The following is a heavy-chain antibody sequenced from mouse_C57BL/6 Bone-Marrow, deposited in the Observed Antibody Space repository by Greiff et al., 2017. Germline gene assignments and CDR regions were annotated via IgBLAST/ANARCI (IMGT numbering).Heavy chain of an antibody. Sequence: QVQLQQPGAELVKPGASVKLSCKASGYTFTSYWMHWVKQRPGRGLEWIGRIDPNSGGTKYNEKFKSKANLTVDKPSSTAYMQLSSLTSEDSAVXYCATPYYSTLYYAMDYWGQGTSVTVSS. V-gene: IGHV1-72*01. CDR1: GYTFTSYW. CDR2: IDPNSGGT. D-gene: IGHD2-5*01. J-gene: IGHJ4*01. CDR3: ATPYYSTLYYAMDY.